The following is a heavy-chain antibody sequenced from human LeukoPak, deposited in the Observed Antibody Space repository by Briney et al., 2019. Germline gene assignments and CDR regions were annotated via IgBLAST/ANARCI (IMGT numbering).Heavy chain of an antibody. D-gene: IGHD2-2*01. CDR3: ASRVVVPAANMDV. V-gene: IGHV3-33*01. CDR2: IWFDGSNK. CDR1: GFTFSSYG. Sequence: GRSLRLSCAASGFTFSSYGMHWVRQAPGKGLEWVAVIWFDGSNKYYADSVKGRFTISRDNSKNTLYLKMNSLRAEDTAVYYCASRVVVPAANMDVWGKGTTVTVSS. J-gene: IGHJ6*04.